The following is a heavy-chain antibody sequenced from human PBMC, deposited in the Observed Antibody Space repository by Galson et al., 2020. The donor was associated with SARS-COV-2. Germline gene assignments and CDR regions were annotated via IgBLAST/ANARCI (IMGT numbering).Heavy chain of an antibody. CDR3: AAGPVAGTGE. Sequence: SETLSLTCAVSGGSISGTDYYWSWIRQPAGKGLEWIGRIHSSGSTNYNPSLKSRVAISVDTSKNQFSLKLTSVTAADTAVYFCAAGPVAGTGEWCQGTLVTVAS. CDR1: GGSISGTDYY. D-gene: IGHD6-19*01. CDR2: IHSSGST. J-gene: IGHJ4*02. V-gene: IGHV4-61*02.